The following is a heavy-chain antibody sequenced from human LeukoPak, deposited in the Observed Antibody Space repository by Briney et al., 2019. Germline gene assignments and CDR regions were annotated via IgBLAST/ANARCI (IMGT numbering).Heavy chain of an antibody. D-gene: IGHD3-10*01. CDR2: INHSGST. V-gene: IGHV4-34*01. CDR1: GGSFSGYY. Sequence: SETLSLTCAVYGGSFSGYYWTWIRQPPGKGLEWIGEINHSGSTNSNPSLKSRASISVDTSKNQFSLKLTSVTAADTAVYYCARTYYGSGMGFDSWGQGTLVTVSS. CDR3: ARTYYGSGMGFDS. J-gene: IGHJ4*02.